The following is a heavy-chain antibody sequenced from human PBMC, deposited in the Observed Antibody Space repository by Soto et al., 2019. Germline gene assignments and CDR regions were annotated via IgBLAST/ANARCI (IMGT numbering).Heavy chain of an antibody. Sequence: QVQLQQWGAGLLKPSETLSLTCAVYGGSFSGYYWSWIRQPPGKGLEWIGEINHSGSTNYNPSLKSRVTISVDTSKNQFSLKLSSVTAADTAVYYCARGLGDIVVVVAATHFNWFDPWGQGTLVTVSS. D-gene: IGHD2-15*01. V-gene: IGHV4-34*01. CDR1: GGSFSGYY. J-gene: IGHJ5*02. CDR2: INHSGST. CDR3: ARGLGDIVVVVAATHFNWFDP.